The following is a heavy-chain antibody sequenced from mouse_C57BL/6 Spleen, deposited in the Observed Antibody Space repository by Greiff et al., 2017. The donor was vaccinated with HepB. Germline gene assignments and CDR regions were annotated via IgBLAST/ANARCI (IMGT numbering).Heavy chain of an antibody. CDR2: IDPETGGT. V-gene: IGHV1-15*01. CDR3: TRPLNWDDYAMDY. D-gene: IGHD4-1*01. J-gene: IGHJ4*01. CDR1: GYTFTDYE. Sequence: QVQLQQSGAELVRPGASVTLSCKASGYTFTDYEMHWVKQTPVHGLEWIGAIDPETGGTAYNQKFKGKAILTADKSSSTAYMELRSLTSEDSAVYYCTRPLNWDDYAMDYWGQGTSVTVSS.